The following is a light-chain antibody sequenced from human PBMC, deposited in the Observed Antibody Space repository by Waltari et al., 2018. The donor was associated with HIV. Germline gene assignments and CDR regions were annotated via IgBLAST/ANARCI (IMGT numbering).Light chain of an antibody. CDR1: SLRNKY. Sequence: SSALTQDPTVSVALGQTVKITCQGDSLRNKYASWYQARPGQAPVLVIFSKNSRHSGIPDRFSGSTSGDTASLTIIGAQAEDEAAYFCSSRDSSNSPLLFGGGTKLTVL. CDR3: SSRDSSNSPLL. J-gene: IGLJ2*01. CDR2: SKN. V-gene: IGLV3-19*01.